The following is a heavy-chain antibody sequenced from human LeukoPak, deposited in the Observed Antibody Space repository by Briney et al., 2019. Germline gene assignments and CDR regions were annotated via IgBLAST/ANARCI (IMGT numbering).Heavy chain of an antibody. V-gene: IGHV3-9*01. Sequence: PGGSLRLSCAASGFTFDDYAMHWVRQAPGKGLEWVSGISWNSGSIGYADSVKGRFTISRDNAKNSLYPQMNSLRAEDTALYYCATSRDGYNEPGDYWGQGTLVTVSS. CDR2: ISWNSGSI. J-gene: IGHJ4*02. CDR3: ATSRDGYNEPGDY. D-gene: IGHD5-24*01. CDR1: GFTFDDYA.